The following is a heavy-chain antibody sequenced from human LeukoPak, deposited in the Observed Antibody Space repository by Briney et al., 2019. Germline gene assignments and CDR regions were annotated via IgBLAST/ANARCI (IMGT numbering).Heavy chain of an antibody. V-gene: IGHV3-53*01. J-gene: IGHJ4*02. D-gene: IGHD3-22*01. CDR1: GFTVSSNY. CDR2: IYSGGST. Sequence: GGSLRLSCAASGFTVSSNYMSWVRQAPGKGLEWVSIIYSGGSTFYADSVKGRFTISRDNSKNTLYLQMNSLRAEDTAVYYCAREGRGYKVAKFDYWGQGTLVTVSS. CDR3: AREGRGYKVAKFDY.